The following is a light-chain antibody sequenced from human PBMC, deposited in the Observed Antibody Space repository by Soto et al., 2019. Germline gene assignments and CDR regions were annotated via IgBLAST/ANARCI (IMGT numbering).Light chain of an antibody. Sequence: EIVLTQSPGTLSLSPGDRATLSCRASQTVSLSYLAWYQQKPGQAPRLLIYGASSRATGIPDRFSGSESGTDFNLTISRLEPEDFSVYYCQQYGSSPLTFGGGTKVEIK. V-gene: IGKV3-20*01. CDR3: QQYGSSPLT. CDR2: GAS. CDR1: QTVSLSY. J-gene: IGKJ4*01.